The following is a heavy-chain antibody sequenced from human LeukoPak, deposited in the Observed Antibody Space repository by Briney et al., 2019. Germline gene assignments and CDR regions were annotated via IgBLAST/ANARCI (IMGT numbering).Heavy chain of an antibody. D-gene: IGHD1-7*01. Sequence: SVKVSCKASGGTFSGNSITWVRQAPGEGLEWMGRFIPILNTTNYAQDFQGGVTLTADKSTSTAYMELMSLGSEDTAVYYCARETRDSNWNSVAYLDHWGQGTLVAVSS. CDR3: ARETRDSNWNSVAYLDH. J-gene: IGHJ4*02. CDR2: FIPILNTT. CDR1: GGTFSGNS. V-gene: IGHV1-69*08.